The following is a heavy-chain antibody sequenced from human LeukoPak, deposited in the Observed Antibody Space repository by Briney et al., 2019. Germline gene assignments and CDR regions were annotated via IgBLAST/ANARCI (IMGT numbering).Heavy chain of an antibody. J-gene: IGHJ4*02. V-gene: IGHV3-7*01. CDR3: AGEMATTSLDAFGY. CDR2: IKQDGSEK. D-gene: IGHD5-24*01. CDR1: GFTYSSYW. Sequence: GGSLRLSCAASGFTYSSYWMSWVRQAPGKGLEWVANIKQDGSEKNYMDSVKGRFTISRDNAKNSLYLQMNSLRAEDTAVYYCAGEMATTSLDAFGYWGQGTLVTVSS.